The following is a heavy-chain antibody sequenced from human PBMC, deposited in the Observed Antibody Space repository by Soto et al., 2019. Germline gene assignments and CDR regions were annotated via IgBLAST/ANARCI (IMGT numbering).Heavy chain of an antibody. J-gene: IGHJ4*02. Sequence: SETLSLTCSLSGCSISSGGYYWSWIRQHPGKGLEWIGYIYYSGSTYYNPSLKSRVTISVDTSKNQFSLKLSSVTAADTAVYYCARHAYTFWSGYEYYFDYWGQGTLVTVSS. V-gene: IGHV4-31*02. CDR1: GCSISSGGYY. D-gene: IGHD3-3*01. CDR3: ARHAYTFWSGYEYYFDY. CDR2: IYYSGST.